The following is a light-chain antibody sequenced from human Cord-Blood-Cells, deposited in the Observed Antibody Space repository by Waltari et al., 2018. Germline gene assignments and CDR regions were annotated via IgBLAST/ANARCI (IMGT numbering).Light chain of an antibody. CDR2: RNN. Sequence: QSVLTQPPSASGTPGQRVTISCSGSSSNIGSNYVYWYQQLPGTAPKLLIYRNNQRPSGVPDRCSGPKSGTSASLAISGLRSEDEADYYCAAWDDSLSGRYVFGTGTKVTVL. CDR3: AAWDDSLSGRYV. V-gene: IGLV1-47*01. CDR1: SSNIGSNY. J-gene: IGLJ1*01.